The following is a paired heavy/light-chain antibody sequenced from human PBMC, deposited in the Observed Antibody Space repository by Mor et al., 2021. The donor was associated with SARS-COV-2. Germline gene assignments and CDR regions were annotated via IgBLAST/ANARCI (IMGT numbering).Heavy chain of an antibody. CDR3: ARIAAPGSYHYMDV. J-gene: IGHJ6*03. CDR1: GFTVSSYV. CDR2: ISGSGDST. V-gene: IGHV3-23*01. D-gene: IGHD6-13*01. Sequence: EVQLLESGGGLVQPGGSLRLSCAASGFTVSSYVMSWVRQAPGKGLEWVSTISGSGDSTYYADSVKGRFTISRDNSKNTLYVQMNSLRADDTAVYYCARIAAPGSYHYMDVWGKGTTVTVSS.
Light chain of an antibody. J-gene: IGKJ4*01. V-gene: IGKV4-1*01. CDR1: QSVLYNSNNLNY. CDR3: QQYYTNPLT. CDR2: WAS. Sequence: DIVMTQSPDSLAVSLGERATINCKSSQSVLYNSNNLNYLSWYQQKPGQPPKLLIHWASTRESGVPDRFSGSGSGTDFTLTITSLQAEDVAFYYCQQYYTNPLTFGGGTKVEIK.